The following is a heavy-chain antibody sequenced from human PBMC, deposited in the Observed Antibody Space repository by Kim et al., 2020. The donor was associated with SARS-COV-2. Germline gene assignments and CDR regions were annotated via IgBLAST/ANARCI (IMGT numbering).Heavy chain of an antibody. CDR2: QSGSQI. J-gene: IGHJ4*02. Sequence: QSGSQIYYVDSVKGRFTISRENTKNTLYLQMNSLRAEDTAVYYCSRSEDYWGQGTLVTVSS. V-gene: IGHV3-7*01. CDR3: SRSEDY.